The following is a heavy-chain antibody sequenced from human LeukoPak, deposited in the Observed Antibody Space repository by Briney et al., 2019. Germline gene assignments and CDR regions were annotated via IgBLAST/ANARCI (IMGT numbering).Heavy chain of an antibody. CDR3: ARDDGYYDSSVPLDY. CDR2: ISYDGRNK. D-gene: IGHD3-22*01. Sequence: GGSLRLSCAASGFTFSSYSMHWVRQAPGKGLEWVAVISYDGRNKYYADSVKGRFTISRDTSKNTLYLQMNSLRAEDTAVYYCARDDGYYDSSVPLDYWGRGTLVTVSS. V-gene: IGHV3-30*04. J-gene: IGHJ4*02. CDR1: GFTFSSYS.